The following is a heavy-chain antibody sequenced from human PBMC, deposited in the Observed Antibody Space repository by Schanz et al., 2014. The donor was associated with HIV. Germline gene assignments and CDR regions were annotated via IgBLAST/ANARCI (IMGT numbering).Heavy chain of an antibody. V-gene: IGHV3-30*18. CDR2: ISYDGSNK. Sequence: QVQLVESGGGVVQPGRSLRLSCAASGFTFSSYGMHWVRQAPGKGLEWVAVISYDGSNKYYADSVKGRFTISRDISKNTLYLQMNRLRAEEAAVSYCANEEQQLGGVGGYHFDYWGQGTLVTVSS. J-gene: IGHJ4*02. D-gene: IGHD6-13*01. CDR1: GFTFSSYG. CDR3: ANEEQQLGGVGGYHFDY.